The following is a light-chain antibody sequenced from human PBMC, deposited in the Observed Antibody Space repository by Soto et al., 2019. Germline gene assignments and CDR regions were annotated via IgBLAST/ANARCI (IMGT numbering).Light chain of an antibody. CDR3: AAWDDSLNGAV. J-gene: IGLJ2*01. CDR1: SPNIGSNT. Sequence: QSVLTQPPSASGTPGQRVTISCSGSSPNIGSNTVNWYQQLPGTAPKLLIYSNNQRPSGVPDRFSVSKSGTSASLAISGLQSEDEADYYCAAWDDSLNGAVFGGGTKLTVL. V-gene: IGLV1-44*01. CDR2: SNN.